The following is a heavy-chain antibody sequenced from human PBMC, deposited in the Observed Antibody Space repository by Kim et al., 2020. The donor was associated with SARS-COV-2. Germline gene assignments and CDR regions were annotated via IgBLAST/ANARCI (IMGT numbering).Heavy chain of an antibody. Sequence: SETLSLTCTVSGAFIQTGGDYWNWIRQYPGKGLEWIGYIFSRGTTHYNRSLKSRVSISLDTSKNQFSLTLTSVTAADPAVYFCARDLDDSGGYLRSNAFDIWSQGTRVTVAS. V-gene: IGHV4-31*03. CDR3: ARDLDDSGGYLRSNAFDI. D-gene: IGHD3-22*01. CDR1: GAFIQTGGDY. J-gene: IGHJ3*02. CDR2: IFSRGTT.